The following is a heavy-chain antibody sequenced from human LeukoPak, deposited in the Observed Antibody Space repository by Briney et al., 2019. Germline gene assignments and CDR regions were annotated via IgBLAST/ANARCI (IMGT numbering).Heavy chain of an antibody. CDR1: GYTFTGYY. CDR2: ISAYNGNT. Sequence: ASVKVSCKTSGYTFTGYYLHWVRQDSGQGLEWMGWISAYNGNTNYAQKLQGRVTMTTDTSTSTAYMELRSLRSDDTAVYYCARDLATKDSPYFDLWGRGTLVTVSS. J-gene: IGHJ2*01. V-gene: IGHV1-18*04. CDR3: ARDLATKDSPYFDL. D-gene: IGHD2-15*01.